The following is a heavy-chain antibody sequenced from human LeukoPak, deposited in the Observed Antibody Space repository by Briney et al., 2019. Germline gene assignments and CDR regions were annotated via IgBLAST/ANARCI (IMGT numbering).Heavy chain of an antibody. D-gene: IGHD3-22*01. CDR3: ARDPGYYDSSGYYYPYYFDY. Sequence: SETLSLTCTVSGGSISSYYWSWLRQPPGKGLEWIGYIDFSGNTKYNPSLKSRVTISVDTSKNQFSLKLSSVTAADTAVYYCARDPGYYDSSGYYYPYYFDYWGQGTLVTVSS. CDR1: GGSISSYY. V-gene: IGHV4-59*01. CDR2: IDFSGNT. J-gene: IGHJ4*02.